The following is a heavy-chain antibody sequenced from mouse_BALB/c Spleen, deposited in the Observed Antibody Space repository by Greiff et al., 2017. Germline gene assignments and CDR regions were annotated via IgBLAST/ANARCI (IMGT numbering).Heavy chain of an antibody. CDR3: ASPGNWDRVYYAMDY. V-gene: IGHV5-4*02. Sequence: DVKLVESGGGLVKPGGSLKLSCAASGFTFSDYYMYWVRQTPEKRLEWVATISDGGSYTYYPDSVKGRFTISRDNAKNNLYLQMSSLKSEDTAMYYCASPGNWDRVYYAMDYWGQGTSVTVSS. CDR1: GFTFSDYY. CDR2: ISDGGSYT. D-gene: IGHD4-1*01. J-gene: IGHJ4*01.